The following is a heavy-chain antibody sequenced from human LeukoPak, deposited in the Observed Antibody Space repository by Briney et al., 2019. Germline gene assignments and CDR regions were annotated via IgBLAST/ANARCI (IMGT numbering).Heavy chain of an antibody. Sequence: GASVKVSCKASGYTFTSYYMHWVRQAPGQGLEWMGIINPSGGSTSYAQKFQGRVTMTRDTSTSTVYMELSSLRSEDTAVYYCARDVDIDCSSTSCQYGIFDYWGQGTLVTVSS. D-gene: IGHD2-2*01. CDR1: GYTFTSYY. CDR2: INPSGGST. J-gene: IGHJ4*02. CDR3: ARDVDIDCSSTSCQYGIFDY. V-gene: IGHV1-46*03.